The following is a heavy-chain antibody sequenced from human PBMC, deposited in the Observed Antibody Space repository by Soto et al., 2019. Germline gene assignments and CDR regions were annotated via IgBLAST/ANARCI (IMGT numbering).Heavy chain of an antibody. CDR3: ARHSQQLVLDWFDP. CDR2: IYYSGST. D-gene: IGHD6-13*01. V-gene: IGHV4-39*01. J-gene: IGHJ5*02. CDR1: GGSISSSSYY. Sequence: PSETLSLTCTVSGGSISSSSYYWGWIRQPPGKGLEWIGSIYYSGSTYYNPSLKSRVTISVDTSKNQFSLKLSSVTAADTAVYYCARHSQQLVLDWFDPWGQGTLVTVSS.